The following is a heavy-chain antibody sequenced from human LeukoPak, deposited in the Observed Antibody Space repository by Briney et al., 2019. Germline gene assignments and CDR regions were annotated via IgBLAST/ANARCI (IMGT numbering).Heavy chain of an antibody. CDR2: IYPGDSDT. V-gene: IGHV5-51*01. CDR3: ARQTAAGTQYFDY. CDR1: GYSFTSYW. J-gene: IGHJ4*02. Sequence: NLGESLKISCKGSGYSFTSYWIGWVRQMPGKGLEWMGIIYPGDSDTRYSPSFQGQVTISADKSISTAYLQWSSLKASDTAIYYCARQTAAGTQYFDYWGQGTLVTVSS. D-gene: IGHD6-13*01.